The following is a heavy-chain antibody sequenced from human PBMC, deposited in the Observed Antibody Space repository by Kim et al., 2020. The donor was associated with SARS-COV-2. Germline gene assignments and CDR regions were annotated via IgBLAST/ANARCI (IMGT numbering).Heavy chain of an antibody. CDR1: GGTFSSYA. D-gene: IGHD4-4*01. J-gene: IGHJ6*03. Sequence: SVKVSCKASGGTFSSYAISWVRQAPGQGLEWMGRIIPILGIANYAQKFQGRVTITADKSTSTAYMELSSLRSEDTAVYYCARDSPSYSNYAKISRHMAVWGKGTTGTVSS. CDR3: ARDSPSYSNYAKISRHMAV. V-gene: IGHV1-69*04. CDR2: IIPILGIA.